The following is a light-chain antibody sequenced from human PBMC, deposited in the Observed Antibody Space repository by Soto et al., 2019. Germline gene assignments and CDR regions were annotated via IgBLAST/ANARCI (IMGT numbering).Light chain of an antibody. J-gene: IGKJ1*01. CDR1: QSISSW. CDR3: QQYNSHSLT. V-gene: IGKV1-5*03. CDR2: KAS. Sequence: DIQMTQSPSTLSASVGDRVIITCRASQSISSWLAWYQQKPGKAPKLLIYKASNLESGVPSRFSGSGSGTEFTLTISSLQPDDFETYYCQQYNSHSLTFGQGTKVEIK.